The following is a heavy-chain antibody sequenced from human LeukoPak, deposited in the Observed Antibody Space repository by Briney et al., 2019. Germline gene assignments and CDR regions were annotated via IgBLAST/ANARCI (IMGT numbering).Heavy chain of an antibody. V-gene: IGHV3-74*01. CDR2: INSDGSST. CDR1: GFTFSSYW. J-gene: IGHJ4*02. CDR3: ARERQLERLAFGKEGSAFDY. Sequence: GGSLRLSCAASGFTFSSYWMHWVRQAPGKGLVWVSRINSDGSSTSYADSGKGRFTISRDNAKNTMYLQMNRLRAEDTAVYYCARERQLERLAFGKEGSAFDYWGQGTLVTVSS. D-gene: IGHD1-1*01.